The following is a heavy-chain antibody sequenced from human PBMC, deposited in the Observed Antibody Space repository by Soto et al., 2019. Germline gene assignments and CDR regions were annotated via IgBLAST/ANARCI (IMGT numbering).Heavy chain of an antibody. D-gene: IGHD4-4*01. CDR1: GGSFSGYY. V-gene: IGHV4-34*01. Sequence: QVQLQQWGAGLLKPSETLSLTCAVYGGSFSGYYWSWIRQPPGKGLEWIGEINHSGSTNYNPSLKSRVTISVDTSKNQFSLKLSSVTAADTVVYYCARYRNRDYSYYYCMDVWGQGTTVTVSS. CDR2: INHSGST. J-gene: IGHJ6*02. CDR3: ARYRNRDYSYYYCMDV.